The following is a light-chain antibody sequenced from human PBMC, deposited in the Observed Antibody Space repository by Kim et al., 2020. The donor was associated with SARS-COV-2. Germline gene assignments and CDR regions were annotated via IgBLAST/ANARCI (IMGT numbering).Light chain of an antibody. CDR2: GAS. J-gene: IGKJ1*01. CDR3: QQFDVYPRT. Sequence: ASVGDRVTITCRASQGISNYLALYQQNPGKAPKLLVYGASTLQSGVPSRFSGSGSGTEFTLTISSLQPEDFATYSCQQFDVYPRTFGQGTKVDIK. V-gene: IGKV1-9*01. CDR1: QGISNY.